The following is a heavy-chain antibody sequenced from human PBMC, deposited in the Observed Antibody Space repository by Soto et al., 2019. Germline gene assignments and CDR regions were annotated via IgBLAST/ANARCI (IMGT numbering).Heavy chain of an antibody. J-gene: IGHJ4*02. Sequence: GGSLRLSCAASGSTFSSYSMNWVRQAPGKGLEWVSSISSSSSYIYYADSVKGRFTISRDNAKNSLYLQMNSLRAEDTAVYYCARSPSMTTVSLDYWGQGTLVTVSS. V-gene: IGHV3-21*01. CDR3: ARSPSMTTVSLDY. CDR1: GSTFSSYS. CDR2: ISSSSSYI. D-gene: IGHD4-17*01.